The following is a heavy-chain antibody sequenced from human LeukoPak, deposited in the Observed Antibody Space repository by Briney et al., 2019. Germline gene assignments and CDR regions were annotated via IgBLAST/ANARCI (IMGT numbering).Heavy chain of an antibody. Sequence: ARSLRLSCAASGFTFSNYGMHWVRQAPGKGLEWVAVIWYDGSNKYYADSVKGRFTISRDNSKNTLYLQMNSLRAEDTAVYYCAKDGSIVGATSDYWGQGTLVTVSS. V-gene: IGHV3-33*06. CDR2: IWYDGSNK. J-gene: IGHJ4*02. D-gene: IGHD1-26*01. CDR3: AKDGSIVGATSDY. CDR1: GFTFSNYG.